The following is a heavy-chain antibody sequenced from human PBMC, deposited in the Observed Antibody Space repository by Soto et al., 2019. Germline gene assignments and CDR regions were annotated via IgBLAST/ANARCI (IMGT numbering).Heavy chain of an antibody. D-gene: IGHD3-22*01. J-gene: IGHJ6*02. CDR2: IDWDDDK. CDR3: ARTAGYYDSSPMDV. CDR1: GFSLSTSGMR. Sequence: SVPTLVNPTQTLTLTCTFSGFSLSTSGMRVSWIRQPPGKALEWLARIDWDDDKFYSTSLKTRLTISKDTSKNPAVLTLTNMDPVDTATYYCARTAGYYDSSPMDVWGQGTTVTV. V-gene: IGHV2-70*04.